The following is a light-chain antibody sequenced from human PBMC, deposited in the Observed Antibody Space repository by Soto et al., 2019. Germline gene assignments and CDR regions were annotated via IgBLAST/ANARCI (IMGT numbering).Light chain of an antibody. V-gene: IGLV1-44*01. CDR2: GNN. CDR1: SSNIGSNT. Sequence: QSVLTQPPSASGTPGQTVAISCSGSSSNIGSNTVNWYQQFPGTAPKLLIYGNNQRPSGVPDRLSGSKYDTSASLAISGLLSEDESDYYCATWDDSLNGWVCGGGTKLTVL. J-gene: IGLJ3*02. CDR3: ATWDDSLNGWV.